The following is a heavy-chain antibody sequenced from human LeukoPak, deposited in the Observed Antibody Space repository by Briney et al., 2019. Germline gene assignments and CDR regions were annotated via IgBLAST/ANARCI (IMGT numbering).Heavy chain of an antibody. CDR1: GGTFSTYV. D-gene: IGHD6-13*01. CDR2: IIPVFGSA. V-gene: IGHV1-69*01. CDR3: ARAAAAGTSHDAFDI. Sequence: GASVKVSCKASGGTFSTYVFSWVRQAPGQGLEWMGGIIPVFGSANFAQKFQGRVTITAHESTSAAYMELSRLRSDDTAVYYCARAAAAGTSHDAFDIWGQGTMVTVSS. J-gene: IGHJ3*02.